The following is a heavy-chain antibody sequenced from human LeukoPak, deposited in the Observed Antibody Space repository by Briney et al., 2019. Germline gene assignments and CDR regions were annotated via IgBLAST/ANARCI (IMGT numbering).Heavy chain of an antibody. J-gene: IGHJ4*02. CDR1: GFTFSRNG. CDR3: AGDRYYGSGSYSLDY. Sequence: GGSLRLSCAASGFTFSRNGMQWVRQAPGKGLEWVAVISYDGSDHYYADSVKGRFTISRDNSRNALYLQMNSLSPEDTAVYYCAGDRYYGSGSYSLDYWGQGTLVTVSS. V-gene: IGHV3-30*03. D-gene: IGHD3-10*01. CDR2: ISYDGSDH.